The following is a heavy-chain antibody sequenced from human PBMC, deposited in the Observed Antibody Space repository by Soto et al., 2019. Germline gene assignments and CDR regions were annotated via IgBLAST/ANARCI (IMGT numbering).Heavy chain of an antibody. V-gene: IGHV4-30-4*01. CDR2: IYYSGST. CDR3: ARVFFGYSSSWYYFDY. J-gene: IGHJ4*02. D-gene: IGHD6-13*01. Sequence: PSETLSLTCTVSGGSISSGDYYWSWIRQPPGKGLEWIGYIYYSGSTYYNPSLKSRVTISVDTSKNQFSLKLSSVTAADTAVYYCARVFFGYSSSWYYFDYWGQGTLVTVSS. CDR1: GGSISSGDYY.